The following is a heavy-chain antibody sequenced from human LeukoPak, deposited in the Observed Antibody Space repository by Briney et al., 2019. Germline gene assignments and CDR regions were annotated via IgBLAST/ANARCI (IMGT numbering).Heavy chain of an antibody. Sequence: GGSLRLSCAASGFTFSTYTMSWVRQAPGKGLEWVSSISSTSSYIYYADSVKGRFTISRDTAKNSLYLQMNTLRAEDTAVYYCARENYDILTGPFDYWGQGTLVTVSS. CDR2: ISSTSSYI. J-gene: IGHJ4*02. CDR1: GFTFSTYT. V-gene: IGHV3-21*01. D-gene: IGHD3-9*01. CDR3: ARENYDILTGPFDY.